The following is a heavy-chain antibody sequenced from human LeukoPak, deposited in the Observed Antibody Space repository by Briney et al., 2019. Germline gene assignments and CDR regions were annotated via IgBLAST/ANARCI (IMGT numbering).Heavy chain of an antibody. J-gene: IGHJ4*02. V-gene: IGHV3-21*01. D-gene: IGHD3-3*01. Sequence: GGSLRLSCAASGFTFSSYSMNWVRQAPGKGLEWVSSISSSSSYIYYADSVKGRFTISRDNAKNSLYLQMNSLRAEDTAVYYCARYYDFWSGYSYYFDYWGQGTLVTVSS. CDR3: ARYYDFWSGYSYYFDY. CDR1: GFTFSSYS. CDR2: ISSSSSYI.